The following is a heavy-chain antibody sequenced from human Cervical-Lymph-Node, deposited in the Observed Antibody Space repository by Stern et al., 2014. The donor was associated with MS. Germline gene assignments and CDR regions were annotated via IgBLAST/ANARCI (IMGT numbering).Heavy chain of an antibody. V-gene: IGHV3-21*01. CDR3: ARGWEQHYYYYGLDV. J-gene: IGHJ6*02. CDR1: GFSFSNYN. CDR2: IISSSTYI. Sequence: EVHLVESGGGLVKPGGSLRLSCAASGFSFSNYNMNWVRQAPGKGLEWVSSIISSSTYIYYADSVKGRFTISRDNAKNSLYLQMNSLRAEDTAVYYCARGWEQHYYYYGLDVWGQGTAVTVSS. D-gene: IGHD1-26*01.